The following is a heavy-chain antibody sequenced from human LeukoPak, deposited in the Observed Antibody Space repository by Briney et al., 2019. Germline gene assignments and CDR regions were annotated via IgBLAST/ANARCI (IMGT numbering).Heavy chain of an antibody. J-gene: IGHJ4*02. CDR1: GGTFSSYA. CDR2: IIPIFGTA. CDR3: AREVGATSGVFDY. Sequence: GASVKVSCKASGGTFSSYAISWVRQAPGQGLEWMGGIIPIFGTANYAQKFQGRVTITADESTSTAYMELSSLRSEDTAVYYCAREVGATSGVFDYWGQGTLVTVSS. V-gene: IGHV1-69*13. D-gene: IGHD1-26*01.